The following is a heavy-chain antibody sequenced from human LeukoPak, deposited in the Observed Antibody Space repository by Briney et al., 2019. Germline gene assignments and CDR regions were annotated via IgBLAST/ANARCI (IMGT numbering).Heavy chain of an antibody. CDR1: GFTFSSYE. CDR2: ISWNSDNI. J-gene: IGHJ4*02. D-gene: IGHD3-22*01. V-gene: IGHV3-9*01. CDR3: AKEHYYYVSRGYFGL. Sequence: GGSLRLSCAASGFTFSSYEMNWVRQAPGKGLEWVSAISWNSDNIDYADSVKGRFTISRDNAKNSLYLQMISLRPEDTAVYFCAKEHYYYVSRGYFGLWGQGTLVTVSS.